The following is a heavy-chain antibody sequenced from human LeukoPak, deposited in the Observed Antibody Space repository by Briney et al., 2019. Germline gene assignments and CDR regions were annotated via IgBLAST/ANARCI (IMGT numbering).Heavy chain of an antibody. J-gene: IGHJ4*02. CDR3: ARGGTRSFDQ. Sequence: GGSLRLSCAASGFTFSSYWMHWVRQAPGKGLEWVSRVNKDGTSTNYADSVKGRFTISRGNAKNTLDLQMNSLRAEDTAVYYCARGGTRSFDQWGQGTLVTVSS. CDR1: GFTFSSYW. CDR2: VNKDGTST. V-gene: IGHV3-74*01.